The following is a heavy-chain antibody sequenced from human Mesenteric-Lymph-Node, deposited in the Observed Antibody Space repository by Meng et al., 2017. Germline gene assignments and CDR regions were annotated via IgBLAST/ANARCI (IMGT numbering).Heavy chain of an antibody. CDR2: SKPSGSNK. D-gene: IGHD1-26*01. J-gene: IGHJ4*02. Sequence: QVQLVRPGASWKKPGASLKVSCKASGYTFISYYMHWVRQAPGQGIEWVGVSKPSGSNKNYAQKFQGRVTMTRDTSTSKIYMELRSLRSEATAMYYCVRGYYYFDYWGQGTLVTVSS. CDR1: GYTFISYY. CDR3: VRGYYYFDY. V-gene: IGHV1-46*03.